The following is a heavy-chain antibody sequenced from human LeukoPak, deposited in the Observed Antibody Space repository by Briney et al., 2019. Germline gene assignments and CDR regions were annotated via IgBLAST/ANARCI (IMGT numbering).Heavy chain of an antibody. J-gene: IGHJ5*02. CDR2: IIASFGTA. CDR3: ARVVTPRYCSSTSCYWKGWFDP. Sequence: SVKVSCKASGGTLSRYAISWVRLAPGQGLEWMGGIIASFGTANYAQKFQGRVTISADESTSTAYMGLSSLRSEDTAVYYCARVVTPRYCSSTSCYWKGWFDPWGQGTLVIVSS. D-gene: IGHD2-2*01. CDR1: GGTLSRYA. V-gene: IGHV1-69*13.